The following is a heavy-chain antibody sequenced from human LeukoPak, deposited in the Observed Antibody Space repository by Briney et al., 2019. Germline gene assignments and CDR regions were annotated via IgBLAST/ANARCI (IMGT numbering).Heavy chain of an antibody. CDR3: AGDRGSWRAFDI. V-gene: IGHV1-3*01. J-gene: IGHJ4*02. Sequence: KFQGRVTITRDTSASTAYMELSSLRSEDTVVYYCAGDRGSWRAFDIWGQGTLVTVSS. D-gene: IGHD6-13*01.